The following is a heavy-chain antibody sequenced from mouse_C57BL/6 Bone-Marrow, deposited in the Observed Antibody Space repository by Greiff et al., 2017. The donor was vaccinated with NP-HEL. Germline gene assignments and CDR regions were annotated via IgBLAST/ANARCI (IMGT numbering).Heavy chain of an antibody. D-gene: IGHD1-1*01. CDR1: GYTFTSYW. CDR2: IYPGSGST. V-gene: IGHV1-55*01. Sequence: VQLQQPGAELVKPGASVKMSCKASGYTFTSYWITWVKQRPGQGLEWIGDIYPGSGSTNYNEKFKSKATLTVDTTSSTAYMQLSSLTSEDSAVEYCAREWALYYYAMDYWGQGTSVTVSS. CDR3: AREWALYYYAMDY. J-gene: IGHJ4*01.